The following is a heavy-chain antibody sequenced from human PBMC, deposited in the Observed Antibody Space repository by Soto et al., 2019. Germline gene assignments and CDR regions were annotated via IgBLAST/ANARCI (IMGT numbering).Heavy chain of an antibody. CDR2: IFYTGST. D-gene: IGHD3-22*01. CDR1: GGSISSGGFS. Sequence: SETLSLTCAVSGGSISSGGFSWSWIRQSPGRGLECIGYIFYTGSTYYNPSLKSRVTISVDRSKNQFSLRLTSVTAADTAVYYCARATFIRKGYYDATDCYYFDYWGQGALVTVSS. V-gene: IGHV4-30-2*06. J-gene: IGHJ4*02. CDR3: ARATFIRKGYYDATDCYYFDY.